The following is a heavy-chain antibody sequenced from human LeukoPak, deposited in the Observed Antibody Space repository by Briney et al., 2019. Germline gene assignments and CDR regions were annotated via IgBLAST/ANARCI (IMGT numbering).Heavy chain of an antibody. CDR2: IYYSGST. J-gene: IGHJ6*03. CDR1: GGSISSYY. V-gene: IGHV4-59*01. CDR3: AREIPDILTGYRKYYYMDV. Sequence: SETLSLTCTVSGGSISSYYWSWIRQPPGKGLEWIGFIYYSGSTHYNPSLKSRVTISVDTSKNQFPLKLSSVTAADTAVYYCAREIPDILTGYRKYYYMDVWGKGTTVTISS. D-gene: IGHD3-9*01.